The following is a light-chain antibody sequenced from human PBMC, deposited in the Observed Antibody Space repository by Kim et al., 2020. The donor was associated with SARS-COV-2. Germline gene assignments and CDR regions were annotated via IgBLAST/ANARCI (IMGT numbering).Light chain of an antibody. CDR3: CSYAGSRWV. V-gene: IGLV2-11*01. CDR1: SSDVVGYNY. CDR2: DVS. J-gene: IGLJ3*02. Sequence: PVQTVTLSGTGTSSDVVGYNYVSWYQQHPGKAPKCMIYDVSKRPSGVPDRFSGAKSGNTASLTISGLQAGDEADYYCCSYAGSRWVFGGGTQLTVL.